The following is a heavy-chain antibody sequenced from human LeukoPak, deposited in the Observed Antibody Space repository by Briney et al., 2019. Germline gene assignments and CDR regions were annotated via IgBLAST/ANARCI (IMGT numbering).Heavy chain of an antibody. Sequence: GASVKVSCKASGYTFTSYYMHWVRQAPGQGLEWMGIINPSGGSTSYAQKFQGRVTMTRDTSTSTVYMELSSLRSEDTAVYYCAREGESQPPSYYYYGMDVWGKGTTVTVSS. D-gene: IGHD2-2*01. CDR3: AREGESQPPSYYYYGMDV. V-gene: IGHV1-46*01. CDR1: GYTFTSYY. J-gene: IGHJ6*04. CDR2: INPSGGST.